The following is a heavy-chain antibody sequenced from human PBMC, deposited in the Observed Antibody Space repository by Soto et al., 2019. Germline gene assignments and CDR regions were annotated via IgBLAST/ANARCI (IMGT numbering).Heavy chain of an antibody. CDR2: IIPIFGTA. V-gene: IGHV1-69*06. CDR3: ARDQIVVVPAAVYYYYYGMDV. CDR1: GGTFSSYA. Sequence: RASVKVSCKASGGTFSSYAISWVRQAPGQGLEWMGGIIPIFGTANYAQKFQGRVTITADKSTSTAYMELSSLRSEDTAVYYCARDQIVVVPAAVYYYYYGMDVWGQGTTVTVSS. J-gene: IGHJ6*02. D-gene: IGHD2-2*01.